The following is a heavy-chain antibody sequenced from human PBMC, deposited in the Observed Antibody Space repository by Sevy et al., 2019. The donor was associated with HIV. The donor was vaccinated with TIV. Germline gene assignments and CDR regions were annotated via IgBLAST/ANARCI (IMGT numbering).Heavy chain of an antibody. CDR2: IYSGKST. CDR1: GFSVSSNY. CDR3: ASAYDSSWYSEDF. V-gene: IGHV3-53*01. J-gene: IGHJ4*02. D-gene: IGHD6-13*01. Sequence: GGSLRLSCEASGFSVSSNYMAWVRQAPGKGLEWVSVIYSGKSTDYRDSVNGRFTISRDSSKNTLYLQMDGLRAEDTAVYYCASAYDSSWYSEDFWGQGTLVTVSS.